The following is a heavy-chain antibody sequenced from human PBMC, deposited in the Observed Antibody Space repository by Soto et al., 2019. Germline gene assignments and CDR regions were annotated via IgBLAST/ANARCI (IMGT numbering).Heavy chain of an antibody. D-gene: IGHD3-16*01. Sequence: SETLSLSCAIYGASLGGFHWTWLRQAPGKGLEWIGELIHGGSTNYNPSLKGRVSFSLDTSKNQFSLHLMSVTAADTAVYYCARSPLGYDYVRQTWREVGDSFDIWGRGTLVTVSS. J-gene: IGHJ3*02. CDR2: LIHGGST. CDR3: ARSPLGYDYVRQTWREVGDSFDI. V-gene: IGHV4-34*12. CDR1: GASLGGFH.